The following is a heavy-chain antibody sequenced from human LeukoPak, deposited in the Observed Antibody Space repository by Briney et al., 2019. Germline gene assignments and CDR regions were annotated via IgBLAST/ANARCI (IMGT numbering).Heavy chain of an antibody. CDR3: ARPPTTGFDY. Sequence: PGGSLRLSCAASGFTFSSSWMSWVRQAPGKGLEWVANIKQDGSEKYYVDSVKGRFTISRDDAKNSLYLQMNSLRAEDTAVYYCARPPTTGFDYWGQGTLVTVSS. CDR2: IKQDGSEK. CDR1: GFTFSSSW. V-gene: IGHV3-7*01. J-gene: IGHJ4*02. D-gene: IGHD1-26*01.